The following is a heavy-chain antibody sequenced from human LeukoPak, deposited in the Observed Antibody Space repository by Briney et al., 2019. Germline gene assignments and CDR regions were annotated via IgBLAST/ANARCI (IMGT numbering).Heavy chain of an antibody. CDR2: INNDGSGT. V-gene: IGHV3-74*01. CDR1: GFTFSIYA. CDR3: VRGGFGHAMDV. D-gene: IGHD3-10*01. J-gene: IGHJ6*02. Sequence: GGSLRLSCAASGFTFSIYAMSWVRQAPGKGLVWVSVINNDGSGTNYADSVKGRSTISRDNAKNTLYLQMTSLGAEDTAVYYCVRGGFGHAMDVWGQGTTVTVSS.